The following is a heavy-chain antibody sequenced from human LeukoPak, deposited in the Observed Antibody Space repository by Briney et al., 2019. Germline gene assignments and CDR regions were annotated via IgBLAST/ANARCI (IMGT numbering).Heavy chain of an antibody. J-gene: IGHJ4*02. CDR3: AREDYDISTGVDY. Sequence: PSETLSLTCTVSGGSITSGDYYWSWIRQPPGKGLEWIGSIYYSGSTYYNPSLKSRVTTSVDTSKNQFSLKLSSVTAADTAVYYCAREDYDISTGVDYWGQGTLVTVSS. D-gene: IGHD3-9*01. CDR1: GGSITSGDYY. CDR2: IYYSGST. V-gene: IGHV4-30-4*01.